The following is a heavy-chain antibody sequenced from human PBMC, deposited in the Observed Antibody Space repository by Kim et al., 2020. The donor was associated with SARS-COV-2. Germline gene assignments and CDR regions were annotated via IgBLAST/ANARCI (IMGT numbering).Heavy chain of an antibody. J-gene: IGHJ3*02. CDR3: ARAYDSSGYSEAFDI. V-gene: IGHV1-8*01. D-gene: IGHD3-22*01. Sequence: QKFQGRVTMTRNTSISTAYMELSSLRSEDTAVYYCARAYDSSGYSEAFDIWGQGTMVTVSS.